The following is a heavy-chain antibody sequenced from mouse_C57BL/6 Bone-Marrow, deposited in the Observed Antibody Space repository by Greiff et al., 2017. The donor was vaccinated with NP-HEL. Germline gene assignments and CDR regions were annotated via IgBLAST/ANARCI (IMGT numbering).Heavy chain of an antibody. D-gene: IGHD4-1*01. CDR3: ARPLAGTGFAY. CDR1: GFPFSSYG. V-gene: IGHV5-6*01. Sequence: EVKVVESGGDLVKPGGSLKLSCAASGFPFSSYGMSWVRQTPDKRLAWVATISSGGSYTYYPDSVKGRFTISRDNAKNTLYLQMSSLKSEDTAMYYCARPLAGTGFAYWGQGTLVTVSA. CDR2: ISSGGSYT. J-gene: IGHJ3*01.